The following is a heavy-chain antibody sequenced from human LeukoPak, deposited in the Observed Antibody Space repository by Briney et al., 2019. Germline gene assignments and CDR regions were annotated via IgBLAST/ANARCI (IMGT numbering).Heavy chain of an antibody. CDR2: ISSSGSTI. CDR1: GFTFSDYY. CDR3: AGSYGSGSYYNPFDI. J-gene: IGHJ3*02. V-gene: IGHV3-11*01. Sequence: GGSLRLSCAASGFTFSDYYMSWIRQAPGKGLEGVSYISSSGSTIYYADSVKGRFTISRDNAKNSLYLQMNSLRAEDTAVYYCAGSYGSGSYYNPFDIWGQGTMVTVSS. D-gene: IGHD3-10*01.